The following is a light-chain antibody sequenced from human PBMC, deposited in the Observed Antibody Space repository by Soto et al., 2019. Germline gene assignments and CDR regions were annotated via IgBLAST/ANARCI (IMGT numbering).Light chain of an antibody. J-gene: IGLJ1*01. CDR1: SSDIGTYNL. Sequence: QSALTQPASVSGSPGQSIAISCTGTSSDIGTYNLVSWYQQHPGKAPKLMISDVNKRPSGVSNRFSGSKSGNTASLTISGLQTEDEADYYCCSFAGSGTGVFGTGTKVTVL. V-gene: IGLV2-23*02. CDR3: CSFAGSGTGV. CDR2: DVN.